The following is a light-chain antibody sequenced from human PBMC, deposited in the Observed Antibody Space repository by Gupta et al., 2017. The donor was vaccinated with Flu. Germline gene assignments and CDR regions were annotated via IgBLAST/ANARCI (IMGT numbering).Light chain of an antibody. CDR1: QSVSSSY. V-gene: IGKV3-20*01. CDR3: QQYGSSPLYS. J-gene: IGKJ2*03. CDR2: GAS. Sequence: IVLTQSPGTLSLSPGERATLSCRASQSVSSSYLAWYQQKPGQAPRLLIYGASSRATGIPDRFSGGGSGTDFTLTISRLEPEDFAVYYCQQYGSSPLYSFGQGTKLEIK.